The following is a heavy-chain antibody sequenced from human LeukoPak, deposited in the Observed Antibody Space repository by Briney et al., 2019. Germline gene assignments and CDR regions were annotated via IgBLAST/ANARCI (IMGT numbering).Heavy chain of an antibody. J-gene: IGHJ5*02. CDR3: ATELALPIVVVPAALKANSFDP. D-gene: IGHD2-2*01. V-gene: IGHV3-30-3*01. CDR1: GFTFSSYA. Sequence: GRSLRLSCAASGFTFSSYAMHWVRQAPGKGLEWVAVISYGGSNIYYADSVKGRFTISRDNSKNALYLQMNSLRAEHTAVYDCATELALPIVVVPAALKANSFDPWGQGTLVTVSS. CDR2: ISYGGSNI.